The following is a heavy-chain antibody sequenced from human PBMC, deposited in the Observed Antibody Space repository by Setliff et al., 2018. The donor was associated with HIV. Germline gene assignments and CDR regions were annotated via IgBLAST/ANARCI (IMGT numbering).Heavy chain of an antibody. D-gene: IGHD3-22*01. CDR1: GYSISSGYY. V-gene: IGHV4-38-2*02. Sequence: PSETLSLTCPVSGYSISSGYYWGWIRQPPGRGLEWIGSIFYSGSTYYNPSVKSRVTISIDTSKNQFSLRLSSVTAADTAVYYCARDHKYYYDSGGLDYWGQGTLVT. CDR2: IFYSGST. CDR3: ARDHKYYYDSGGLDY. J-gene: IGHJ4*02.